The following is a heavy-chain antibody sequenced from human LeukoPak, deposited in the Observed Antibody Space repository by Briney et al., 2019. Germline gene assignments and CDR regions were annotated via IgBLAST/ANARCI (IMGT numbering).Heavy chain of an antibody. D-gene: IGHD2-2*03. V-gene: IGHV3-48*03. J-gene: IGHJ3*02. CDR3: ARGGYCSTTICYAMNAFDI. CDR1: GFNFHSHE. CDR2: ISSSGTT. Sequence: GGSLRLSCAASGFNFHSHEMNWVRQAPGKGLECVSYISSSGTTYYADSVKGQFTISRDNAKNSLYLQMNSLRAEDTAVYYCARGGYCSTTICYAMNAFDIWGQGTMVTVSS.